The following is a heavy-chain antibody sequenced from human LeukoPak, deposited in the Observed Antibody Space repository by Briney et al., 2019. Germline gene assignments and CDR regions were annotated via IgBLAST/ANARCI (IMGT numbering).Heavy chain of an antibody. CDR1: GFTISSYW. CDR3: AKDRTVGASYWYFDL. V-gene: IGHV3-74*03. J-gene: IGHJ2*01. D-gene: IGHD1-26*01. Sequence: GGSLRLSCGATGFTISSYWMHWVRQAPGKGLVWVSRINGDGSSTTYADSVKGRFTISRDSSKNTLFLHMNTLRAEDTAIYYCAKDRTVGASYWYFDLWGRGTLVTVSS. CDR2: INGDGSST.